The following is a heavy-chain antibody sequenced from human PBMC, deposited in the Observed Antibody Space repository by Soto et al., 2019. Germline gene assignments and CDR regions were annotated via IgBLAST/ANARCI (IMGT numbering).Heavy chain of an antibody. Sequence: GGSLRLSCAASVFTFSRHWMTWVRQAPGKGLEWVANINPDGSEKFSVDSVKGRFTISRDNAKNSLYPQMNSLRREDTAVYYCARGQWLAFDYWGQGTRVTVSS. CDR1: VFTFSRHW. CDR2: INPDGSEK. CDR3: ARGQWLAFDY. V-gene: IGHV3-7*01. J-gene: IGHJ4*02. D-gene: IGHD6-19*01.